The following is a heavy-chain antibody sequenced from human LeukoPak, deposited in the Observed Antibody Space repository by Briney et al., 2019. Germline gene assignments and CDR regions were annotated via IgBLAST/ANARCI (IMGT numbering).Heavy chain of an antibody. D-gene: IGHD6-13*01. V-gene: IGHV1-8*01. CDR1: GYTFTSYD. Sequence: ASVKVSRKASGYTFTSYDSNWVRQATGQGLEGRGWMNPNSGNTGYAQKFQGRVTMTRNTSISTAYMELSSLRSEDTAVYYCATPRVAAAGNHADYWGQGTLVTASS. J-gene: IGHJ4*02. CDR2: MNPNSGNT. CDR3: ATPRVAAAGNHADY.